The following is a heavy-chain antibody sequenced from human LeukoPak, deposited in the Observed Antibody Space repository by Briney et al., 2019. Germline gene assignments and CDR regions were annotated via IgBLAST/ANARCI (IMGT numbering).Heavy chain of an antibody. V-gene: IGHV1-69*04. CDR1: GGTFSSYA. Sequence: SVKVSCKASGGTFSSYAISWVRQAPGQGLEWMGRIIPILGIANYAQKFQGRVTITADKSTSTAYMELSSLRSEDTAVYYCARDVPYGGNSGTAFDIWGQRTMVTVSS. D-gene: IGHD4-23*01. CDR2: IIPILGIA. CDR3: ARDVPYGGNSGTAFDI. J-gene: IGHJ3*02.